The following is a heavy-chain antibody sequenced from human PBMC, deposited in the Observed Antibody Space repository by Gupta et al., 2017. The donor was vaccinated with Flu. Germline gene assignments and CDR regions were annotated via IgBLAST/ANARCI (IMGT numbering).Heavy chain of an antibody. Sequence: QVQLVQSGAEVKKPGASVKVSCKASGYTFTGYYMPWVRQAPGQGLEWMGWINPNSGGTNYAQKFQGRVTMTRDTSISTAYMELSRLRSDDTAVYYCARVWDIVVVPAAIGYYYYGMDVWGQGTTVTVSS. D-gene: IGHD2-2*02. CDR3: ARVWDIVVVPAAIGYYYYGMDV. CDR2: INPNSGGT. V-gene: IGHV1-2*02. J-gene: IGHJ6*02. CDR1: GYTFTGYY.